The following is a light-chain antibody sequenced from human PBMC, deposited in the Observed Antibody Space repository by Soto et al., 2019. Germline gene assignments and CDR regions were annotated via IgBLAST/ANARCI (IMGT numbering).Light chain of an antibody. CDR1: SSVVGGYNY. Sequence: QSALTQPPSASGSPGQSVTISCTGTSSVVGGYNYVSWYQQHPGKAPKLMISEVNKWPSGVPDRFSGSKSGNTASLTVSGLQAEDEADYYCSSYAGSNNLVFGGGTKLTVL. J-gene: IGLJ2*01. CDR2: EVN. V-gene: IGLV2-8*01. CDR3: SSYAGSNNLV.